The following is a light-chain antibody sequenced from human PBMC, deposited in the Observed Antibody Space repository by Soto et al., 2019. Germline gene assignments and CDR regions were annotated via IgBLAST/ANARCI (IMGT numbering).Light chain of an antibody. J-gene: IGKJ4*01. V-gene: IGKV3-15*01. CDR2: DTS. CDR3: QRYIDWPLN. CDR1: QGIGDT. Sequence: EIVMTQSPATLSESPGEGATLSCRASQGIGDTLAWYQHKPGQTPRLLIYDTSTRATGVPARFSGSRSGTEFTLTINSLQSEDFAVYYCQRYIDWPLNFGGGTKVDIK.